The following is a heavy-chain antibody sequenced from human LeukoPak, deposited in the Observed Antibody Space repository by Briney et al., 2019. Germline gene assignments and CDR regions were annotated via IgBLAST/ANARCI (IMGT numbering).Heavy chain of an antibody. CDR3: ARGGVPAGGALEI. CDR1: GGSISSYY. V-gene: IGHV4-59*01. D-gene: IGHD2-2*01. CDR2: IYYSGST. J-gene: IGHJ3*02. Sequence: SETLSLTCIVSGGSISSYYWSWIRQPPGKGLEWIGYIYYSGSTNYNPSLKSRVTISVDTSKNQSSLKLSSVTAADTAVYYCARGGVPAGGALEIGGQGTRVTVSS.